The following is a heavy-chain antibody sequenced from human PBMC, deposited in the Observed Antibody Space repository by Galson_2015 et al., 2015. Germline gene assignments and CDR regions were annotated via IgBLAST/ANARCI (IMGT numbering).Heavy chain of an antibody. CDR1: GFTFSSYR. Sequence: SLRLSCAASGFTFSSYRMNWVRQAPGKGLEWVSSISSSSSYIYYADSVKGRFTISRDNAKNSLYLQMNSLRAEDTAVYYCARLGIVVVPAAMPVGGLDPWGQATLVTVSS. CDR2: ISSSSSYI. V-gene: IGHV3-21*04. D-gene: IGHD2-2*01. CDR3: ARLGIVVVPAAMPVGGLDP. J-gene: IGHJ5*02.